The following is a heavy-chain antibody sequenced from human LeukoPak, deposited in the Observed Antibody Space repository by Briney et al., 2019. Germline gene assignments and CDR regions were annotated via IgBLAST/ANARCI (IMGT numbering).Heavy chain of an antibody. CDR3: AKGVVEAVVEGLFDY. D-gene: IGHD2-15*01. CDR1: GFTFSSYA. V-gene: IGHV3-23*01. Sequence: GGSLRLSCAASGFTFSSYAMGWVRQAPGKGLEWVSGISGSGGSTYYADSVRGRFTISRDNSKNTLYLQMNSLRAEDTAVYYCAKGVVEAVVEGLFDYWGQGTLVTVSS. J-gene: IGHJ4*02. CDR2: ISGSGGST.